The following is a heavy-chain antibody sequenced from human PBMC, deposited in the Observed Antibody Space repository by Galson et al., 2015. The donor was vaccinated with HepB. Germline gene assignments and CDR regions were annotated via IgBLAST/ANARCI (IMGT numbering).Heavy chain of an antibody. Sequence: QSGAEVKKPGESLRISCRGSGFTFTNNWITWVRQISGKGLERMGRIGPSDSYTKYRPSFQGHVTISVAKSNSTAYLQWNSLKAADTAMYYCARHALGASGWHYFDFWGQGTLVTVSS. CDR1: GFTFTNNW. J-gene: IGHJ4*02. D-gene: IGHD6-19*01. CDR2: IGPSDSYT. V-gene: IGHV5-10-1*01. CDR3: ARHALGASGWHYFDF.